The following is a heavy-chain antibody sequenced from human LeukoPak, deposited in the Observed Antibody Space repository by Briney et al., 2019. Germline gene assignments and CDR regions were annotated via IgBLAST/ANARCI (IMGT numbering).Heavy chain of an antibody. CDR3: ARTGYYDFWSGYPLTFLY. CDR2: INPNSGGT. J-gene: IGHJ4*02. Sequence: GASVKVSCKASGYTFTGYYMHWVRQAPGQGLEWMGWINPNSGGTNYAQKFQGRVTMTRDTSISTAYMELSRLRSDDAAVYYCARTGYYDFWSGYPLTFLYWGQGTLVTVSS. D-gene: IGHD3-3*01. V-gene: IGHV1-2*02. CDR1: GYTFTGYY.